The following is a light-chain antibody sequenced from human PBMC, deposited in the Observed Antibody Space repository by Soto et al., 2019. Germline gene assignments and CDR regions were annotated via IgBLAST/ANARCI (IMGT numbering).Light chain of an antibody. V-gene: IGKV1-12*01. Sequence: DIQLTQSPSSVSASVVDIVTITCRASQGIGDRVAWYQQKPGRVPQLLIYFASTLGSGVPSRFSGSGSGTELTLTIRSLKPEDFATYYCQQADSLPLVTFGQGTRLENK. CDR2: FAS. J-gene: IGKJ5*01. CDR1: QGIGDR. CDR3: QQADSLPLVT.